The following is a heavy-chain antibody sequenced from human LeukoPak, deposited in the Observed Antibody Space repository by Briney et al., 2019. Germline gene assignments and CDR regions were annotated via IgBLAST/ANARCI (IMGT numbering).Heavy chain of an antibody. CDR3: AREVGATNYYYMDV. CDR1: GFTFSSYS. J-gene: IGHJ6*03. V-gene: IGHV3-21*01. Sequence: PGGSLRLSCAASGFTFSSYSMNWVRQAPGKGLEWVSSISSSSSYIYYADSVKGRFTISRDNSKNTLYLQMNSLRAEDTAVYYCAREVGATNYYYMDVWGKGTTVTVSS. D-gene: IGHD1-26*01. CDR2: ISSSSSYI.